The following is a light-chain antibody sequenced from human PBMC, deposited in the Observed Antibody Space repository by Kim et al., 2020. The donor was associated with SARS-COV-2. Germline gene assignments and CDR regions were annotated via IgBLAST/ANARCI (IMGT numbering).Light chain of an antibody. CDR2: AAS. CDR3: QQYHVYPWT. CDR1: QGISDY. V-gene: IGKV1-16*01. Sequence: ASVGDRVTIPCRASQGISDYLAWIQQKPGKAPTSLIFAASILQDGVPSRFSGSASGTEFTLTINSLQPEDFATYYCQQYHVYPWTFGQGTKVDIK. J-gene: IGKJ1*01.